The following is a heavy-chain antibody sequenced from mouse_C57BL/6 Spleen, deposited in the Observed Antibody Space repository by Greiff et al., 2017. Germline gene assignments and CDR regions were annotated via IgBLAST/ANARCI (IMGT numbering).Heavy chain of an antibody. D-gene: IGHD1-1*01. V-gene: IGHV1-26*01. CDR2: INPNNGGT. CDR3: ARSLYYYGSSLYAMDY. J-gene: IGHJ4*01. Sequence: VQLQQSGPELVKPGASVKISCKASGYTFTDYYMNWVKQSHGKSLEWIGDINPNNGGTSYNQKFKGKATLTVDKSSSTAYMELRSLTSEDSAVYYCARSLYYYGSSLYAMDYWGQGTSVTVSS. CDR1: GYTFTDYY.